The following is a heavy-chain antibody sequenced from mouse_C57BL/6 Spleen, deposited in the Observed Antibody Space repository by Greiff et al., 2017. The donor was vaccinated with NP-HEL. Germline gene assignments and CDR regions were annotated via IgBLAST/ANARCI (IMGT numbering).Heavy chain of an antibody. Sequence: QVQLQQSGPELVKPGASVKISCKASGYAFSSSWMNWVKQRPGKGLEWIGRIYPGDGDTNYNGKFKGKATLTADKSSSTAYMQLSSLTSEDSAVYCCARSYYYGSSPYFDVWGTGTTVTVSS. V-gene: IGHV1-82*01. D-gene: IGHD1-1*01. CDR2: IYPGDGDT. CDR3: ARSYYYGSSPYFDV. CDR1: GYAFSSSW. J-gene: IGHJ1*03.